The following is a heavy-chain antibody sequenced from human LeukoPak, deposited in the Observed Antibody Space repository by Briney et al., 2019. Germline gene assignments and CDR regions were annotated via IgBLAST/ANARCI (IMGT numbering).Heavy chain of an antibody. Sequence: GGSLRLSCSASGFTFSSYGMHWVRQAPGKGLEWVAVIWYDGSNKYYADSVKGRFTSSRDNSKNTLYLQMNSLRAEDTAVYYCARDYYDSSGYHPIDYWGQGTLVTVS. J-gene: IGHJ4*02. CDR3: ARDYYDSSGYHPIDY. D-gene: IGHD3-22*01. V-gene: IGHV3-33*01. CDR1: GFTFSSYG. CDR2: IWYDGSNK.